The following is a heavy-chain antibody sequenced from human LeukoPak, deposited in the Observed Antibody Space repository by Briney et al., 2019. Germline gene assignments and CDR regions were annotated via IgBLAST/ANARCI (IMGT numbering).Heavy chain of an antibody. Sequence: GGSLRLSCAASGFTFSNFGMHWVRQAPGKGLEWVTFIGNDGRNKKYADSVKGRFTISRDNAKNSLYLQMNSLRAEDTAVYYCAELGITMIGGVWGKGTTVTISS. CDR1: GFTFSNFG. V-gene: IGHV3-30*02. CDR2: IGNDGRNK. D-gene: IGHD3-10*02. CDR3: AELGITMIGGV. J-gene: IGHJ6*04.